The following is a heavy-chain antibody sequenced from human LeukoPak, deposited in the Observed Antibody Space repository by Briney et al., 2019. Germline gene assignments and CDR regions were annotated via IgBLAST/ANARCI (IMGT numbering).Heavy chain of an antibody. D-gene: IGHD6-19*01. CDR1: GGSISSYY. V-gene: IGHV4-59*01. J-gene: IGHJ3*02. CDR3: ARDVEGVGSGWYPWMGSAFDI. Sequence: SETLSLTCTVSGGSISSYYWSWIRQPPGKGLEWIGYIYYSGSTNYNPSLKSRVTISVDTSKNQFSLKLCSVTAADTAVYYCARDVEGVGSGWYPWMGSAFDIWGQGTMVTVSS. CDR2: IYYSGST.